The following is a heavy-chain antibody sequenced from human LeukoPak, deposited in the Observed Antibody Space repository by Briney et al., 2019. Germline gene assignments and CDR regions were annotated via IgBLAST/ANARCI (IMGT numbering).Heavy chain of an antibody. Sequence: ASVNVSCKASGYTFTSYDINWVRQAPGQGLEWMGWMNPNSGNTGYAQKFQGRVTMTRNTSISTAYMELSSLRSEDTAVYYCARVPYDSSGYLPFYSFYYYYYGMDVWGQGTTVTVSS. CDR3: ARVPYDSSGYLPFYSFYYYYYGMDV. V-gene: IGHV1-8*01. D-gene: IGHD3-22*01. CDR1: GYTFTSYD. CDR2: MNPNSGNT. J-gene: IGHJ6*02.